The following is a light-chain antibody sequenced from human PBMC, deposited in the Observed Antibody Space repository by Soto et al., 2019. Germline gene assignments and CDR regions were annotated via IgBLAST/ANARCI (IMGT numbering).Light chain of an antibody. CDR2: GAS. J-gene: IGKJ1*01. CDR3: QQYNNWPPWT. V-gene: IGKV3-15*01. Sequence: EIVMTQSPATLSVSPGERATLSCRASQSISNNLAWYQQRPGQAPRLLIYGASTRATGIPVRFSGSGSGTEFTLTIRSLQSEDFALYYCQQYNNWPPWTFGQGTKVEIK. CDR1: QSISNN.